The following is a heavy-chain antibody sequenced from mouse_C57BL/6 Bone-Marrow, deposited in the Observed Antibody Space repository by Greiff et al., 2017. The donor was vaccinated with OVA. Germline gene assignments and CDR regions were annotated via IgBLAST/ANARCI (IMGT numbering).Heavy chain of an antibody. CDR2: INPYNGGT. J-gene: IGHJ2*01. V-gene: IGHV1-19*01. CDR3: ARLDLVGY. Sequence: VQLKESGPVLVKPGASVKMSCKASGYTFTDYYMNWVKQSHGKSLEWIGAINPYNGGTSYNQKFKGKATLTVDKSSSTASMELNSLTSEDSAVYYCARLDLVGYWGQGTTLTVSS. CDR1: GYTFTDYY. D-gene: IGHD1-1*01.